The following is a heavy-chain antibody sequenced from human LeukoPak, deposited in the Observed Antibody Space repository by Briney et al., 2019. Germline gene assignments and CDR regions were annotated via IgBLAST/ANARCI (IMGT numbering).Heavy chain of an antibody. CDR3: GRRGDGATIEY. Sequence: PGGSLRLSCAASGFTFSNYWMTWVRQAPGKGLEWVANVKPDESEKYYVDSVKGRFTVSRDNGKNSLYLQMNSLRAEDTAVYYCGRRGDGATIEYWGQGTLVTVSS. D-gene: IGHD1-26*01. CDR2: VKPDESEK. CDR1: GFTFSNYW. J-gene: IGHJ4*02. V-gene: IGHV3-7*01.